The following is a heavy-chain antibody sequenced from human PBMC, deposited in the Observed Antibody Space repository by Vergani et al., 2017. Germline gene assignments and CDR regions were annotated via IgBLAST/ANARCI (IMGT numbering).Heavy chain of an antibody. D-gene: IGHD3-22*01. J-gene: IGHJ4*02. CDR2: VFYGGRT. CDR1: GDSISTSSYA. CDR3: ARRWVEYDTSGEHYFDS. Sequence: QMQLQESGPGLVKPSETLSLSCTVSGDSISTSSYAWGWIRQPPGKTLEWIGTVFYGGRTSYNPSLKSRVTISVDTSKRRLSLKVKSVTAADTALYYCARRWVEYDTSGEHYFDSWGQGTLVTVSS. V-gene: IGHV4-39*07.